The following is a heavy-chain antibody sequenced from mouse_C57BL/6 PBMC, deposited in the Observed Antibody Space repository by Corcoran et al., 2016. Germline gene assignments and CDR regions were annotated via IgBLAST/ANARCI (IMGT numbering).Heavy chain of an antibody. CDR1: GYTFTDYY. J-gene: IGHJ2*01. Sequence: QVQLKQSGAELVRPGASVKLSCKASGYTFTDYYINWVKQRPGQGLEWIARIYPGSGNTYYNEKFKGKATLTAEKSSSTAYMQLSSLTSEDSAVYFCARSKSYFDYWGQGTTLTVSS. V-gene: IGHV1-76*01. CDR2: IYPGSGNT. CDR3: ARSKSYFDY.